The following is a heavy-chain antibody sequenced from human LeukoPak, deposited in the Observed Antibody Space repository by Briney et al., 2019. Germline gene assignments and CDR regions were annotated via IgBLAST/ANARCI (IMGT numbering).Heavy chain of an antibody. V-gene: IGHV4-59*01. D-gene: IGHD5-24*01. Sequence: PSETLSLTCAVYGGSFSGYYWSWIRQPPGKGLEWIGYIYYSGSTNYNPSLKSRVTISVDTSKNQFSLKLSSVTAADTAVYYCARDRRWLQFIDWGQGTLVTVSS. CDR2: IYYSGST. CDR1: GGSFSGYY. J-gene: IGHJ4*02. CDR3: ARDRRWLQFID.